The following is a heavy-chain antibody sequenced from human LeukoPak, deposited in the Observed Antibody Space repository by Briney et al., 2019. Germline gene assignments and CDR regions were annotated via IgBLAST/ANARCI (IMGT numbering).Heavy chain of an antibody. CDR1: GGTFSSYA. CDR3: ARDSTARQYYYYTDV. D-gene: IGHD6-6*01. CDR2: IIPIFGTA. Sequence: SVKVSCKASGGTFSSYAVSWVRQAPGQGLEWMGGIIPIFGTANYAQKFQGRVTITTDESTSTAYMELSSLRSESTAVYYCARDSTARQYYYYTDVWGKGTTVTVSS. J-gene: IGHJ6*03. V-gene: IGHV1-69*05.